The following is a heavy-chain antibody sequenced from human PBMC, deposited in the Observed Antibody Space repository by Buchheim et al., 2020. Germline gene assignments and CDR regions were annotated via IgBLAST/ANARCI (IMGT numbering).Heavy chain of an antibody. Sequence: QVQLQESGPGLVKPSETLSLTCTVSGGSISSYYWSWIRQPPGGGLECIAYIHYSGCTNYNPSLKSPVTISVDTSKHQLSLKVSSVTAADTAVYYCARQGHYGDYDNWGQGTL. D-gene: IGHD4-17*01. CDR2: IHYSGCT. CDR1: GGSISSYY. V-gene: IGHV4-59*08. J-gene: IGHJ4*02. CDR3: ARQGHYGDYDN.